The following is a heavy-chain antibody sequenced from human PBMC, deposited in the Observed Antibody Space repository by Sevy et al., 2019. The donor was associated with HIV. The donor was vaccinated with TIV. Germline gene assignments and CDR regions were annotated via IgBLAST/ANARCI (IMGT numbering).Heavy chain of an antibody. CDR3: ETEGEGDYGSGELWMNAFDL. V-gene: IGHV3-30*14. Sequence: GGSLRLSCAASRFTFSTYTMHWVRQAPGKGLEWVAVISFDGSKTYYADSVKGRFTISRDNPKNTLYFQMNSLRADGTAVYYGETEGEGDYGSGELWMNAFDLWGQGTMVTVSS. CDR1: RFTFSTYT. D-gene: IGHD3-10*01. J-gene: IGHJ3*01. CDR2: ISFDGSKT.